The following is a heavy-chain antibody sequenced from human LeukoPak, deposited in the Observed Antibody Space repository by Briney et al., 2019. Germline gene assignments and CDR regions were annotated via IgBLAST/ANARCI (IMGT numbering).Heavy chain of an antibody. CDR2: ISASGGTT. Sequence: GGSLRLSCAASGFTFNNYAMSWVRQAPGKGLEWVSAISASGGTTYYADSVKGRFTISGDNSENTLFLQMNSLRAEDTAVYYCAKEPREYCSSTSCPNWFDSWGQGTLVTVSS. D-gene: IGHD2-2*01. CDR3: AKEPREYCSSTSCPNWFDS. V-gene: IGHV3-23*01. CDR1: GFTFNNYA. J-gene: IGHJ5*01.